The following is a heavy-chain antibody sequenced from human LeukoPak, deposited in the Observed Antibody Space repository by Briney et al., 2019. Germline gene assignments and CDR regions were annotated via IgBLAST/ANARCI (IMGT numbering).Heavy chain of an antibody. Sequence: PGGSLRLSCAASGLTFRSYAMSWGSHAPERGLERVSVIGSSGGSRYYADSVKGRFTISRDNTKNTLYLQMNSLRAEDTAVYYCAKVGIAGATRWFDPCGQGTLVTVSS. CDR2: IGSSGGSR. CDR1: GLTFRSYA. J-gene: IGHJ5*02. V-gene: IGHV3-23*01. D-gene: IGHD1-26*01. CDR3: AKVGIAGATRWFDP.